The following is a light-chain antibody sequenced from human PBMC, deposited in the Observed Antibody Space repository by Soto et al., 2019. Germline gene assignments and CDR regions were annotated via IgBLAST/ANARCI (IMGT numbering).Light chain of an antibody. CDR3: XQCSHSPLT. CDR1: QTVTNNY. Sequence: EIVLTQSPGTLSLSPGERATLSCRASQTVTNNYLAWYQQKPGQAPRLLIYGASRRATGIPDRFIGSGSGTXXXXXXXXLEPXDFAXXXXXQCSHSPLTFGGGTKVEIK. V-gene: IGKV3-20*01. CDR2: GAS. J-gene: IGKJ4*01.